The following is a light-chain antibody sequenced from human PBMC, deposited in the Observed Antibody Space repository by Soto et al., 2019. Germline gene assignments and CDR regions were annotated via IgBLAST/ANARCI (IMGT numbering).Light chain of an antibody. CDR3: QQYNSYSST. CDR1: QNIVTW. J-gene: IGKJ1*01. Sequence: DIQMTQSPSTLSASVGDRVTITCRASQNIVTWLAWYQQKPGKAPKLLIYDASSLESEVPSRFSGSGSGTEFTLTISSLQPDDFATYYCQQYNSYSSTFGQGTKLDIK. CDR2: DAS. V-gene: IGKV1-5*01.